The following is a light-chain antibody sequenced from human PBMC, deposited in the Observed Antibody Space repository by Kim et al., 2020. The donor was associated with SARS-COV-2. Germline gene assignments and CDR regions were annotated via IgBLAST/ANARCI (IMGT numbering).Light chain of an antibody. Sequence: DIQMTQSPSSLAASVGDRVTIACRANQSINTYLNWYQQKPGKAPKLLIYAASTLQSGVPSRFSGSGSGTDFTLTISSLQPEDFATYYCQQSHTAPLLTFGGGTKVDIK. CDR3: QQSHTAPLLT. CDR2: AAS. V-gene: IGKV1-39*01. CDR1: QSINTY. J-gene: IGKJ4*01.